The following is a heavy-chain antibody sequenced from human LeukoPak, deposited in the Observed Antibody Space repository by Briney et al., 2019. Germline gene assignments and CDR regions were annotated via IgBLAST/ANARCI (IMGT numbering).Heavy chain of an antibody. V-gene: IGHV3-23*01. Sequence: GGSLRLSCAASGFTFSSYAMSWVRQAPGKGLEWVSAISGSGGSTYYADSVKGRFTISRDNSKNTLYLQMNSLRAEDTAVYYCARENPPRVVVHGGDAFDIWGQGTMVTVSS. CDR3: ARENPPRVVVHGGDAFDI. CDR2: ISGSGGST. D-gene: IGHD3-22*01. CDR1: GFTFSSYA. J-gene: IGHJ3*02.